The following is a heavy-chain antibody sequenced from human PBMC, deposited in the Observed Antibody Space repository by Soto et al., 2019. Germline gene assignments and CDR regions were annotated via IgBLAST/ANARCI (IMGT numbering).Heavy chain of an antibody. CDR2: ISAYNGNT. Sequence: GASVKVSCKACGYTFTSYGISWVRQAPGQGLAGMGWISAYNGNTNYAQKLQGRVTMTTDTSTSTAYMELRSLRSDDTAVYYCVRVGYCSGGSYYGYNWFDPWGQGTLVTVSS. J-gene: IGHJ5*02. CDR1: GYTFTSYG. V-gene: IGHV1-18*04. D-gene: IGHD2-15*01. CDR3: VRVGYCSGGSYYGYNWFDP.